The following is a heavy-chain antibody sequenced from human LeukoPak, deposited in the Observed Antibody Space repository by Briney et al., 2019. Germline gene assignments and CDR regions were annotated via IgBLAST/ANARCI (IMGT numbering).Heavy chain of an antibody. CDR1: GYTFTDYY. Sequence: GASVKVSCKASGYTFTDYYMHWVRQAPGQGLEWMGWVNPSSGGTNYAQKFQGRVTMTRDTSITTAFMELNSLRSDDTAVYYCASPTVTTAVYAFDVWGQGTVATVSS. CDR3: ASPTVTTAVYAFDV. J-gene: IGHJ3*01. V-gene: IGHV1-2*02. CDR2: VNPSSGGT. D-gene: IGHD4-17*01.